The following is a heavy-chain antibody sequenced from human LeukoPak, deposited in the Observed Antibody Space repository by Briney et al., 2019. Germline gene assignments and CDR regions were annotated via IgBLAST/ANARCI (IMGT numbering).Heavy chain of an antibody. D-gene: IGHD1-26*01. J-gene: IGHJ4*02. V-gene: IGHV3-48*04. CDR1: GFSFSSYS. CDR3: AYRNNFEY. CDR2: IRSSSSTI. Sequence: GGSLRLSCAASGFSFSSYSMNWVRQAPGKGLEWVSYIRSSSSTIYYADSVKGRFTISRDDAKRTVDLQMDNLRAEDTAIYYCAYRNNFEYWGQGALVTVSS.